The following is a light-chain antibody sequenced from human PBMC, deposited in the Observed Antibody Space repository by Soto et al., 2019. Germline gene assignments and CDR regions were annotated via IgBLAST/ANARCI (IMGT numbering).Light chain of an antibody. J-gene: IGKJ5*01. Sequence: EIVLTQSTGALSLSPGERATLSCRASQSVSSNLAWYQQKPGQAPRLLIYGASSRATGIPVRFSGSGSGTEFTLTISSLQSEDFAVYYCQQYNNWPLTFGQGTRLEIK. CDR3: QQYNNWPLT. V-gene: IGKV3-15*01. CDR2: GAS. CDR1: QSVSSN.